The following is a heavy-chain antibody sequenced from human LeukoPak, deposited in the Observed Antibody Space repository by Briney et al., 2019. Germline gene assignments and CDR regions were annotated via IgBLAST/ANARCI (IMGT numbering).Heavy chain of an antibody. V-gene: IGHV1-8*01. CDR1: GYTFTSDD. CDR3: ARSYDSSVYYPHYFDY. CDR2: MNPNSGNT. D-gene: IGHD3-22*01. Sequence: ASVNVSCKASGYTFTSDDINWVRQATGQGLEWMGWMNPNSGNTGYAQKFQGRVTMTRNTSISTAYMELSSLRSEDTAVYYCARSYDSSVYYPHYFDYWGQGTLVTVSS. J-gene: IGHJ4*02.